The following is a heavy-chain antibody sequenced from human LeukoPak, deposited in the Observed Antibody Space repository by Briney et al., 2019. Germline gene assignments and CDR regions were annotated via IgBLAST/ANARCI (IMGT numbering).Heavy chain of an antibody. CDR2: ISWNSGSI. CDR1: GLTFDDYA. J-gene: IGHJ3*02. V-gene: IGHV3-9*01. Sequence: PGRSLRLSCAASGLTFDDYAMHWVRQAPGKGLEWVSGISWNSGSIGYADSVKGRFTISRDNAKNSLYLQMNSLRAEDTALYYCAKDMNYCSGGSCYGPYDAFDIWGQGTMVTVSS. CDR3: AKDMNYCSGGSCYGPYDAFDI. D-gene: IGHD2-15*01.